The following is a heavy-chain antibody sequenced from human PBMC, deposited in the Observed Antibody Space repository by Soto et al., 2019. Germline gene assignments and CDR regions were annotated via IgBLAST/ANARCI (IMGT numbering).Heavy chain of an antibody. V-gene: IGHV3-23*01. CDR1: GFTFSSYA. CDR3: AKDSGRREFPPPRDYFDY. D-gene: IGHD3-10*01. CDR2: ISGSGGST. J-gene: IGHJ4*02. Sequence: GGSLRLSCAASGFTFSSYAMSWVRQAPGKGLEWVSAISGSGGSTYYADSVKGRFTISRDNSKNTLYLQMNSLRAEDTAVYYCAKDSGRREFPPPRDYFDYWGQGTLVTVSS.